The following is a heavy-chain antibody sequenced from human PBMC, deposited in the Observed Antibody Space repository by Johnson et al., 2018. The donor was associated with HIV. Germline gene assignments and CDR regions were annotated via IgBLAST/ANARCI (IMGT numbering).Heavy chain of an antibody. V-gene: IGHV3-30*04. CDR1: GFTFSSYA. D-gene: IGHD4-17*01. CDR3: AKRFPGGYGDYGAFDI. CDR2: ISYDGTNK. Sequence: QVQLVESGGGVVQPGRSLRLSCAASGFTFSSYAMHWVRQAPGKGLEWVAFISYDGTNKYYVDSVKGRFTISRDNSKNTLYLQMNSLRAEDTAVYYCAKRFPGGYGDYGAFDIWGQGTMVTVSS. J-gene: IGHJ3*02.